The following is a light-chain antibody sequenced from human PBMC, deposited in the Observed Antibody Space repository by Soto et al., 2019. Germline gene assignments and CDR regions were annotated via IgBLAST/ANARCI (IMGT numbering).Light chain of an antibody. V-gene: IGKV1-33*01. CDR3: QQYDNLPLI. Sequence: IQMTNSPSPLPALLGPRVPTTCQATQDIRKYLNWYQQKPGKAPKLLIYDASSLETGVPSRFSGSGSGTDFTFTISSLQPEDFATYYCQQYDNLPLIFGQGTRLEIK. CDR2: DAS. J-gene: IGKJ5*01. CDR1: QDIRKY.